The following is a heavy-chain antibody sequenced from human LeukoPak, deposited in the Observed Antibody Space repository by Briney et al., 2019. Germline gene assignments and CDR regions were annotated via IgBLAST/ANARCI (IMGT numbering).Heavy chain of an antibody. CDR1: GFTFSSYA. J-gene: IGHJ6*03. CDR3: AKFETVSGYYYYYMDV. V-gene: IGHV3-23*01. CDR2: ISGSGGST. D-gene: IGHD1-14*01. Sequence: GGSLRLSCAASGFTFSSYAMSWVCQAPGKGLEWVSAISGSGGSTYYADSVKGRFTISRDNSKNTLYLQMNSLRAEDTAVYYCAKFETVSGYYYYYMDVWGKGTTVTVSS.